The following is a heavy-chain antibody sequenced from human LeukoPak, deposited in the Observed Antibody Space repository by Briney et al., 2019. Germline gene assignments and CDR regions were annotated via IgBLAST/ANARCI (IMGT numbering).Heavy chain of an antibody. Sequence: GESLKISCKGSGYSFTNYWIGWVRQMPGKGLEWMGIISPGDSATKYSPSFQGQVTISVDKSISTAYLQWSSLQASDTAMYFCARENYGGGDYWGQGTLVTVSS. D-gene: IGHD4-23*01. J-gene: IGHJ4*02. CDR2: ISPGDSAT. CDR3: ARENYGGGDY. V-gene: IGHV5-51*01. CDR1: GYSFTNYW.